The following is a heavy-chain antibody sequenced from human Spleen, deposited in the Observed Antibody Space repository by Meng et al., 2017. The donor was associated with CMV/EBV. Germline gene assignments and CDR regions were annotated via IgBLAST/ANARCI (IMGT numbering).Heavy chain of an antibody. V-gene: IGHV3-74*03. Sequence: GVLKISCGASGFTFETSWMHWVRQAPGKGLVWVSRINAEGTMITYADSVKGRFTISRDNAKRTLYLQMNSLRVEDSAVYYCVRGMGTDWGQGTLVTDSS. CDR1: GFTFETSW. CDR2: INAEGTMI. CDR3: VRGMGTD. D-gene: IGHD5-24*01. J-gene: IGHJ4*02.